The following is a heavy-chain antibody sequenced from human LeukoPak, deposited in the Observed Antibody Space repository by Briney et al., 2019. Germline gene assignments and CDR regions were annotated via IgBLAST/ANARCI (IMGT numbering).Heavy chain of an antibody. V-gene: IGHV3-21*01. CDR1: GFTFSSYS. CDR2: ISSSSSYI. J-gene: IGHJ4*02. D-gene: IGHD6-6*01. CDR3: GYRNSSSYYFDY. Sequence: PGGSLRLSCAASGFTFSSYSMNWVRQAPGKGLEWVSSISSSSSYIYYADSVKGRFTISRDNAKNSLYLQMNSLRAEDTAVYYCGYRNSSSYYFDYWGQGTLVTVAS.